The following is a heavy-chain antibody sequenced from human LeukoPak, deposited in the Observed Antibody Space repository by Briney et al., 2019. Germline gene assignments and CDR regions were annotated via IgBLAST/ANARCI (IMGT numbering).Heavy chain of an antibody. CDR1: GGTFSSYA. CDR2: IIPIFGTA. D-gene: IGHD4-17*01. Sequence: SVKVSCKASGGTFSSYAISWVRQAPGQGLEWMGGIIPIFGTANYAQKFQGRVTITADESTSTAYMELSSLRSEDTAVYYCACRPDDYGDYPSFDYWGRGTLVTVSS. J-gene: IGHJ4*02. CDR3: ACRPDDYGDYPSFDY. V-gene: IGHV1-69*13.